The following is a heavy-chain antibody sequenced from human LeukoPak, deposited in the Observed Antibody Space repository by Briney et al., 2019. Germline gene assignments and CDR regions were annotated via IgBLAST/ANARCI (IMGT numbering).Heavy chain of an antibody. CDR3: ARGSYCSSTSCGAKYNWFDP. J-gene: IGHJ5*02. V-gene: IGHV1-46*01. Sequence: ASVKVSCKASGYTFTSYYMHWVRQAPGQGLEWMGIINPSGGSTSYAQKFQGRVTMTRDTSTSTVYMELSSLRSEDTAVYYCARGSYCSSTSCGAKYNWFDPWGQGTLVTVSS. CDR2: INPSGGST. D-gene: IGHD2-2*01. CDR1: GYTFTSYY.